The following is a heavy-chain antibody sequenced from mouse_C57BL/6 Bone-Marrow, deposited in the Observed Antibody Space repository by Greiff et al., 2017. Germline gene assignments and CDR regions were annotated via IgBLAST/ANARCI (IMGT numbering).Heavy chain of an antibody. CDR3: ARGDDDYYLYAMDD. Sequence: VQLQQSDAELVKPGASVKISCKVSGYTFTDHTIHWMKQRPEPGLEWIGYIYTRDGSTKYNEKFKGKATLTADKSYTTAYMQLNSLTSADSAVYCWARGDDDYYLYAMDDWGQGTSVTVSS. J-gene: IGHJ4*01. V-gene: IGHV1-78*01. D-gene: IGHD2-3*01. CDR1: GYTFTDHT. CDR2: IYTRDGST.